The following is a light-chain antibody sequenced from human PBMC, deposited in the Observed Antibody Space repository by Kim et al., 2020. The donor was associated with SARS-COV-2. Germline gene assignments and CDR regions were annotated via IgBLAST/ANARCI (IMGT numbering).Light chain of an antibody. CDR2: DTS. V-gene: IGKV1-39*01. CDR3: QQSYSTPPYS. Sequence: ASIGDRITIACRASHSVATYLNGYQQKPGKAPKHRIYDTSTSHSGVPSRFSGSGSGTDFTLPISGVQPDDFAISFCQQSYSTPPYSFGQGTKLEI. J-gene: IGKJ2*03. CDR1: HSVATY.